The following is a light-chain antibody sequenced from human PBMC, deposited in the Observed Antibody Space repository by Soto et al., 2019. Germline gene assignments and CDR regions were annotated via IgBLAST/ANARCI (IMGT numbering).Light chain of an antibody. CDR1: SSDVGGYIY. Sequence: QSALTQPASVSGSPGQSITISCTGTSSDVGGYIYVSWYQQHPGKAPKLMIYEVSNRPSGVSNRFSGSKSGNTASLTISGLQAEDEADYYCSSYSSSRFYVFGTGTKVTVL. CDR2: EVS. V-gene: IGLV2-14*01. J-gene: IGLJ1*01. CDR3: SSYSSSRFYV.